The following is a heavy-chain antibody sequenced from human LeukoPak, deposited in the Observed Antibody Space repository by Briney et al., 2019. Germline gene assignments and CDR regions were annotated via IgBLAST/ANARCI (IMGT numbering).Heavy chain of an antibody. J-gene: IGHJ6*04. CDR1: GYSFTSYW. D-gene: IGHD5-12*01. V-gene: IGHV5-51*01. Sequence: GESLKISCKGSGYSFTSYWIGWVRQMPGKGLEWMGIIYPGDSDTRYSPSFQGQVTISADKSISTAYLQWSSLKASDTAMYYCARQVWGATIRGYYGMDVWGKGTTVTVSS. CDR2: IYPGDSDT. CDR3: ARQVWGATIRGYYGMDV.